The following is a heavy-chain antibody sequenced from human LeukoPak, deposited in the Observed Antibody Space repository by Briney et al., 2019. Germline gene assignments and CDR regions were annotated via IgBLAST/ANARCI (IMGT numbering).Heavy chain of an antibody. J-gene: IGHJ5*02. CDR2: ISTYNSYT. CDR3: ARDIGYWGGGGCRYWFDP. Sequence: GASVKVSCKASGYTFTSYGISWVRQAPGQGLEWMGWISTYNSYTNFAQNLQGRVTMTTDTSTSTVYMELRSLRSDDTALYYCARDIGYWGGGGCRYWFDPWGQGTLVTVSS. V-gene: IGHV1-18*01. CDR1: GYTFTSYG. D-gene: IGHD2-15*01.